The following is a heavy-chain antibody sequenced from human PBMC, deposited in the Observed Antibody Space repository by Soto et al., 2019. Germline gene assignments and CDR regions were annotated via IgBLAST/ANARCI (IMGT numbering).Heavy chain of an antibody. V-gene: IGHV4-30-4*01. CDR3: AREGGESSDGLYYFDS. CDR1: GGSTSSDNY. CDR2: IYYSGNT. J-gene: IGHJ4*02. Sequence: TLSLTCTVSGGSTSSDNYWSCIRQPPGKGLEWIGHIYYSGNTDYNPSLKSRLAISIDTSKNQFSLKLSSVTAADTAVYFCAREGGESSDGLYYFDSWGQGSLVTVSS. D-gene: IGHD3-16*01.